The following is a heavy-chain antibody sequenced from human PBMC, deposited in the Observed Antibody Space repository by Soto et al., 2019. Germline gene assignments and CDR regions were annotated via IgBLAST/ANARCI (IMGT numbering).Heavy chain of an antibody. V-gene: IGHV3-48*02. J-gene: IGHJ4*02. CDR1: GFTFSSYS. Sequence: EVHLVESGGGLVQPGGSLRLSCAASGFTFSSYSLNWVRQAPGKGLEWVSYITSSGTTVYYADSVRGRFTISRDNAKNSLYLQMNSLRDEDTAVYYCARGSSNWAYQFDFWGQGTLVTVSS. D-gene: IGHD6-13*01. CDR2: ITSSGTTV. CDR3: ARGSSNWAYQFDF.